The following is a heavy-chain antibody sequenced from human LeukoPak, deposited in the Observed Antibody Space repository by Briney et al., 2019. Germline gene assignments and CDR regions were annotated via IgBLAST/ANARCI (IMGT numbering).Heavy chain of an antibody. CDR3: AKEQDRGYSYGSPFDY. Sequence: GGSLRLSCAASGFTFDDYAMHWVRQAPGKGLEWVSGISWNSDSIGYADSVKGRFTISRDNAKNSLYLQMNSLRAEDTALYYCAKEQDRGYSYGSPFDYWGQGTLVTVSS. D-gene: IGHD5-18*01. J-gene: IGHJ4*02. CDR2: ISWNSDSI. CDR1: GFTFDDYA. V-gene: IGHV3-9*01.